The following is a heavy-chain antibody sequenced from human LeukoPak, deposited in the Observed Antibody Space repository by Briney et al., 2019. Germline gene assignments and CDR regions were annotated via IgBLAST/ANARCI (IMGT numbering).Heavy chain of an antibody. D-gene: IGHD4-23*01. CDR2: INPNSGGT. V-gene: IGHV1-2*06. J-gene: IGHJ4*02. Sequence: GASVKVSCKASGYTFTGYYMHWVRQAPGQGLEWMGRINPNSGGTNYAQKFQGGVTMTRDTSISTAYMELSRLRSDDTAVYYCVPDYGGNWAFDYWGQGTLVTVSS. CDR1: GYTFTGYY. CDR3: VPDYGGNWAFDY.